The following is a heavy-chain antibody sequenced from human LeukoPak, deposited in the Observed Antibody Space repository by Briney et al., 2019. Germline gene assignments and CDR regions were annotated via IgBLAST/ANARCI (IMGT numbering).Heavy chain of an antibody. CDR3: AKSSGYYYPIDY. CDR2: IYYTGST. J-gene: IGHJ4*02. V-gene: IGHV4-59*01. D-gene: IGHD3-22*01. CDR1: GGSISSYY. Sequence: PSETLSLTCTVSGGSISSYYWSWVRQPPGKGLEWIGYIYYTGSTNYNPSLKSRVTISGDTSKNQFSLKLSSVTAADTAVHYCAKSSGYYYPIDYWGQGTLVTVSS.